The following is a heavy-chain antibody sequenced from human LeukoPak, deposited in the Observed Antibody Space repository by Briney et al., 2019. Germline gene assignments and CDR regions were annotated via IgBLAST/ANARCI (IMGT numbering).Heavy chain of an antibody. J-gene: IGHJ5*02. CDR2: IYTSGST. D-gene: IGHD2-15*01. Sequence: SETLSLTCTVSGGSISSYYWSWIRQPAGKGLEWIGRIYTSGSTNYNPSLKSRVTMSVDTSKNQFSLKLSSVTAADTAVYYCARIVVVVAATPYNWFDPWGQGTLVTVSS. V-gene: IGHV4-4*07. CDR1: GGSISSYY. CDR3: ARIVVVVAATPYNWFDP.